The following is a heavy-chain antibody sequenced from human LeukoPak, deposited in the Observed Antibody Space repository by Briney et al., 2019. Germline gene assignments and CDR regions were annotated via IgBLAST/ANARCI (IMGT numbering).Heavy chain of an antibody. V-gene: IGHV1-18*01. CDR2: ISSDNANT. Sequence: ASVKVSCKASGGTFSSYAISWVRQAPGQGLEWMGWISSDNANTKYAQNIQGRVTMTRDTSTSTVYMELRSLRSDDTAIYYCARDQRYGELTYFDYWGQGTLVIVAS. D-gene: IGHD3-10*01. J-gene: IGHJ4*02. CDR1: GGTFSSYA. CDR3: ARDQRYGELTYFDY.